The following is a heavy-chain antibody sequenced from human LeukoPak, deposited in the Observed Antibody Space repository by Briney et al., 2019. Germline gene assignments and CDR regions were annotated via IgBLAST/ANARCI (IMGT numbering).Heavy chain of an antibody. CDR1: GFTFSSYG. J-gene: IGHJ4*02. V-gene: IGHV3-33*01. CDR2: IWYDGSNK. Sequence: PGGSLRLSSAASGFTFSSYGMHWVRQAPGKGLEWVAVIWYDGSNKYYADSVKGRFTISRDNSKNTLYLQMNSLRAEDTAVYYCARGPLYSSSWYGVDYWGQGTLVTVSS. D-gene: IGHD6-13*01. CDR3: ARGPLYSSSWYGVDY.